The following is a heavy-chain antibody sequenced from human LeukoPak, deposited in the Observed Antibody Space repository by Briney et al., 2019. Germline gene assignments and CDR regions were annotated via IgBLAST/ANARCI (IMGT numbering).Heavy chain of an antibody. D-gene: IGHD3-16*02. J-gene: IGHJ4*02. CDR1: GFTFSSYC. CDR2: INSDGSST. Sequence: GGSLRASCAASGFTFSSYCIHWVRQAPGKGLVWVSRINSDGSSTTYADSVKGRFTISRDNAKNTLYLQMNSLRADDTAVYYCARVNVCPRCHFDYWGQGTLVTVSS. CDR3: ARVNVCPRCHFDY. V-gene: IGHV3-74*01.